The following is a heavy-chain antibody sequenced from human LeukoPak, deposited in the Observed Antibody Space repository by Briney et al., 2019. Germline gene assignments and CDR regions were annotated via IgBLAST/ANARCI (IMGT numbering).Heavy chain of an antibody. V-gene: IGHV4-59*01. J-gene: IGHJ4*02. D-gene: IGHD6-13*01. CDR2: IYYSGST. Sequence: GSLRLSCAASGFTFNNAWMSWIRQPPGKGLEWIGYIYYSGSTNYNPSLKSRVTISVDTSKNQFSLKLSSVTAADTAVYYCARVSSSIRGYFDYWGQGTLVTVSS. CDR3: ARVSSSIRGYFDY. CDR1: GFTFNNAW.